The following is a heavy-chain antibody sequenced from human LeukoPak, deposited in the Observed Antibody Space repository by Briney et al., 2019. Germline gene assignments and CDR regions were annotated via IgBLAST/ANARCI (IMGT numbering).Heavy chain of an antibody. J-gene: IGHJ4*02. CDR2: IYYSGST. V-gene: IGHV4-59*01. Sequence: SETLSLTCTVSGGSISSYYWSWIRHPPGKGQEWIGIIYYSGSTNYNPSLKSRVTISVDTSKNQFSLKLSSVTAADTAVYYCARSPEDFGVVIYFDYWGQGTLVTVSS. CDR3: ARSPEDFGVVIYFDY. D-gene: IGHD3-3*01. CDR1: GGSISSYY.